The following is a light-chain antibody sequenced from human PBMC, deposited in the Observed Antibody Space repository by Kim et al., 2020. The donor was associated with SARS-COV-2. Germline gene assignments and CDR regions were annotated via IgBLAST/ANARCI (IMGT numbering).Light chain of an antibody. J-gene: IGKJ1*01. Sequence: DIQMTQSPSAMSASVGDRVTITCRASQDISNYLAWFRQRPGKVPERLIYAASSLQSGVPSRFSGSGSGTEFTLTISSLQPEDFATYYCLKYDIYPWTFGQGTKVDIK. V-gene: IGKV1-17*03. CDR2: AAS. CDR3: LKYDIYPWT. CDR1: QDISNY.